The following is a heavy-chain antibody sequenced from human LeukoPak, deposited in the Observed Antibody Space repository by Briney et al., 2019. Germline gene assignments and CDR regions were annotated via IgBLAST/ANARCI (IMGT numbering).Heavy chain of an antibody. CDR2: IYYSGST. CDR1: GGSISSYY. CDR3: ARDGGSYYFDY. V-gene: IGHV4-59*01. D-gene: IGHD1-26*01. Sequence: PSETLSLTCTVSGGSISSYYWSWLRQPPGKGLEWIGYIYYSGSTNYNPSLKGRVTISVDTSKNQFSLKLSSVTAADTAVYYCARDGGSYYFDYWGQGTLVTVSS. J-gene: IGHJ4*02.